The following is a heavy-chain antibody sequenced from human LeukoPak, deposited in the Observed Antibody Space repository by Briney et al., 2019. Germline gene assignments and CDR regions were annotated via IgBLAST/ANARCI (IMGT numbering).Heavy chain of an antibody. D-gene: IGHD6-19*01. CDR1: GVSIRSSSYF. J-gene: IGHJ4*02. CDR2: ISYGGST. CDR3: ARHSSGWYGGLYYFDY. Sequence: PSDTLSLICSVWGVSIRSSSYFWCGILDPPGKALEGFGSISYGGSTYYNPSLKSRVPISVDTSKNQFSLKLSSVTAADTAVYYCARHSSGWYGGLYYFDYWGQGTLVTVSS. V-gene: IGHV4-39*01.